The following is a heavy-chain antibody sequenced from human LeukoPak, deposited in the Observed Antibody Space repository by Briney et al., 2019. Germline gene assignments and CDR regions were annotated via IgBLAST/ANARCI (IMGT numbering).Heavy chain of an antibody. CDR2: MNPNSGNT. J-gene: IGHJ3*02. V-gene: IGHV1-8*01. Sequence: ASVKVSCKASGYTFTSYDINWVRQATGQGLEWMGWMNPNSGNTGYAQKFQGRVTMTRNTSISTAYMELSSLRSEDTAVYYCATVRSGYCSGGSCSHLPWDGAFDIWGQGTMVTVSS. CDR1: GYTFTSYD. D-gene: IGHD2-15*01. CDR3: ATVRSGYCSGGSCSHLPWDGAFDI.